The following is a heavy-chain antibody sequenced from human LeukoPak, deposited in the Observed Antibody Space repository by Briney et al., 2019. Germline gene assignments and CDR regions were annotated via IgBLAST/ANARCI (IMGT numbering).Heavy chain of an antibody. V-gene: IGHV4-61*02. J-gene: IGHJ2*01. CDR2: VYTSGST. CDR1: RGSISSAGYY. Sequence: SQTLSLTCTVSRGSISSAGYYWSWIRQPAGKGLEWIGRVYTSGSTNYNPSLKSRVTISLDTSNKQFSLKLSSVTAADTAVYYCARGVPNWYFDLWGRGTLVTVSS. CDR3: ARGVPNWYFDL.